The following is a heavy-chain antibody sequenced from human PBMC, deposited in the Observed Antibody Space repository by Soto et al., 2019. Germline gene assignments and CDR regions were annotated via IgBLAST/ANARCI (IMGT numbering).Heavy chain of an antibody. D-gene: IGHD6-6*01. CDR2: IWYDGSNK. CDR3: ARDRYRIAARPGWFDP. J-gene: IGHJ5*02. Sequence: PRLSCAASGFTFSSYGMHWVRQAPGKGLEWVAVIWYDGSNKYYADSVKGRFTISRDNSKNTLYLQMNSLRAEDTAVYYCARDRYRIAARPGWFDPWGQGTLVTVSS. CDR1: GFTFSSYG. V-gene: IGHV3-33*01.